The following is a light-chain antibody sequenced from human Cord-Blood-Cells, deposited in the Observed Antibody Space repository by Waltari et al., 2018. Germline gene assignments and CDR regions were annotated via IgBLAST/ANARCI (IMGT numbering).Light chain of an antibody. V-gene: IGLV2-23*01. CDR1: SSDVGSYNL. Sequence: QSALTQPASVSGSPGQSITISCTGTSSDVGSYNLVSWYQQHPGKAPKLMIDEGSKRPSGVSKRFSGSKSGNTASPTVSGLQAEDEADYYCCSYAGSSTYYVFGTGTKVTVL. CDR3: CSYAGSSTYYV. J-gene: IGLJ1*01. CDR2: EGS.